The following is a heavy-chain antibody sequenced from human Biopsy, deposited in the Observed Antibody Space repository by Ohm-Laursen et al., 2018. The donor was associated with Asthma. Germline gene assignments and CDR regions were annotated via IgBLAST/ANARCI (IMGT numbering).Heavy chain of an antibody. CDR3: ARTFHFWSPYHAEHYQL. D-gene: IGHD3-3*02. CDR2: IKHDGTEK. CDR1: GFTFGDYW. V-gene: IGHV3-7*01. Sequence: SLRLSCAASGFTFGDYWMGWVRQVPGKGLEWVANIKHDGTEKNHVGSLKGRFTISRDNAKNSLYLQMNSLRAEDTAVYHCARTFHFWSPYHAEHYQLWGQGTLVTVPS. J-gene: IGHJ1*01.